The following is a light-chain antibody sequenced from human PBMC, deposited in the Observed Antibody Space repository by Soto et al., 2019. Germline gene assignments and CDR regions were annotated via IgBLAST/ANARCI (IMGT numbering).Light chain of an antibody. J-gene: IGKJ1*01. CDR2: GAS. V-gene: IGKV3-20*01. CDR1: QTIRSNY. Sequence: EIVLTQSPGTLSLSPGERATLSCRASQTIRSNYLAWYQQRPGQAPRLLIYGASSRATDIPDRFSGSASGTDFTLTILRLEPEDFAVYYCQQYGSSPWTVGQGTKVEVK. CDR3: QQYGSSPWT.